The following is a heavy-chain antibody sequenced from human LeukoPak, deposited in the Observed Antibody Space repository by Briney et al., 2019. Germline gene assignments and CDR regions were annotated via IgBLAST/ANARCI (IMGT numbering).Heavy chain of an antibody. CDR2: ISSSSSYI. Sequence: GGSPRLSCVGFGFTFSDYGMSWVRQAPGKGLEWVSSISSSSSYIYYADSVKGRFTISRDNSKSTLYLQMNSLRAEDTAVYYCAKSGYNRFDYWGQGTLVTVSS. J-gene: IGHJ4*02. CDR3: AKSGYNRFDY. CDR1: GFTFSDYG. V-gene: IGHV3-23*01. D-gene: IGHD5-24*01.